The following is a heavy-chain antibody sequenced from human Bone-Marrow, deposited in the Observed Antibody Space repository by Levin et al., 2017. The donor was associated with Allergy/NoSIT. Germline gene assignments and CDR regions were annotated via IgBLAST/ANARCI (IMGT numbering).Heavy chain of an antibody. CDR2: ISSSSSYI. V-gene: IGHV3-21*01. D-gene: IGHD3-16*01. Sequence: GESLKISCAASGFTFSSYSMNWVRQAPGKGLEWVSSISSSSSYIYYADSVKGRFTISRDNAKNSLYLQMNSLRAEDTAVYYCARGGVYYGMDVWGQGTTVTVSS. CDR3: ARGGVYYGMDV. J-gene: IGHJ6*02. CDR1: GFTFSSYS.